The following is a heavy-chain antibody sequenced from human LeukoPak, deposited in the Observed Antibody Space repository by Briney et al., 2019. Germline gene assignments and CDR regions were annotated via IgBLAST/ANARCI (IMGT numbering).Heavy chain of an antibody. D-gene: IGHD4-11*01. CDR3: ARSNTMTSNYYYGMDV. CDR2: IWYDGSKT. J-gene: IGHJ6*02. Sequence: GRSLRLSCAASGFTFRSHGMQWVRQAPGKGLEWVAVIWYDGSKTYYADSVKGRFTISRDNSKNTLDLQMSSLRAEDTAVYYCARSNTMTSNYYYGMDVWGQGTTVTVS. CDR1: GFTFRSHG. V-gene: IGHV3-33*01.